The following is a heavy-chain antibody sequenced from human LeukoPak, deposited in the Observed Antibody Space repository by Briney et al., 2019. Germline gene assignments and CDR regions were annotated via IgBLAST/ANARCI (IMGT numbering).Heavy chain of an antibody. Sequence: PSETLSLTCTVSGGSMNTYYWSWIRQPPGKGLEWIGYIYHSGSTNYNPSLKSRVTMSVDTSKNQFSLKLSSVTAADTAVYYCARVGRDGYNWDIWGQGTMVTVSS. D-gene: IGHD5-24*01. CDR2: IYHSGST. J-gene: IGHJ3*02. CDR3: ARVGRDGYNWDI. V-gene: IGHV4-59*12. CDR1: GGSMNTYY.